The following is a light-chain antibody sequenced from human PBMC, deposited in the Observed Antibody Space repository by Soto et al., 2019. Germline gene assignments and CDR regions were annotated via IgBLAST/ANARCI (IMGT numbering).Light chain of an antibody. J-gene: IGKJ5*01. Sequence: DIQMTQSPSSVSASVGDRVTITCRASQGISRWLAWYQQKPGKAPKLLIYAASSLQSGVPSRFSGSGSGTASALSISSLQPEDFAPYYCQQAHSFPITFGQGTRLEIK. CDR1: QGISRW. CDR3: QQAHSFPIT. V-gene: IGKV1D-12*01. CDR2: AAS.